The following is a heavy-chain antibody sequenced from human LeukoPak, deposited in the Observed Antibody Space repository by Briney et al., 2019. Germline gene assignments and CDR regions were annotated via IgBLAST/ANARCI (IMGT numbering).Heavy chain of an antibody. CDR1: GFSLTSGGEG. CDR3: AHTRHGATPARLDF. Sequence: SGPALAKPTQPLTLTFSFSGFSLTSGGEGVAWIRQPPGKAPEWLALIYWDDDKRFRPSLQNRLTVSKDTSKNQVVLPMTKMDPLDTGTYYCAHTRHGATPARLDFWGQGIMVVVS. V-gene: IGHV2-5*02. J-gene: IGHJ4*02. D-gene: IGHD4/OR15-4a*01. CDR2: IYWDDDK.